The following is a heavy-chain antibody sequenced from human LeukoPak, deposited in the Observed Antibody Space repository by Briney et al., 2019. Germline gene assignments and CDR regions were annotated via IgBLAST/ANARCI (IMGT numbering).Heavy chain of an antibody. CDR1: GFNFRAYP. V-gene: IGHV3-23*01. J-gene: IGHJ4*02. CDR2: IYGSGEGQT. CDR3: AKDVKSDGVRDVDH. D-gene: IGHD4-17*01. Sequence: GGSLRLSCAGYGFNFRAYPMIWVREAPGQGLQWVSGIYGSGEGQTFYADSVRGRFTISRDDSRNLVFLHMDSLRVEDTALYYCAKDVKSDGVRDVDHWGRGTLVTVSS.